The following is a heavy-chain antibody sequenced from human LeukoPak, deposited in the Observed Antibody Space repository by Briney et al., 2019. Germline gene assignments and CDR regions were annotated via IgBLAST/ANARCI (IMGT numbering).Heavy chain of an antibody. CDR1: GGSISSGGYS. Sequence: PSEALSLTCTVSGGSISSGGYSWSWIRQPPGKGLEWIGYIYHSGSTYYNPSLKSRVTISVDRSKNQFSLKLSSVTAADTAVYYCARACGSGSYYRWFDPWGQGTLVTVSS. J-gene: IGHJ5*02. D-gene: IGHD3-10*01. CDR2: IYHSGST. V-gene: IGHV4-30-2*01. CDR3: ARACGSGSYYRWFDP.